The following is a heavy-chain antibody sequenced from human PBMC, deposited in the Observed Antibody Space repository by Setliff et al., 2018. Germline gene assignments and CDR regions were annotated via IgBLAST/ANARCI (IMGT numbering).Heavy chain of an antibody. Sequence: ASVKVSCKVSGYTLTELSRHWVRQAPGKGLEWMGGFDPEDGETIYAQKFQGRVTITADKSTSTAYMELSSLRSEDTAVYYCARVSPRARKLTGDLDYWGQGTLVTVS. J-gene: IGHJ4*02. D-gene: IGHD7-27*01. V-gene: IGHV1-24*01. CDR2: FDPEDGET. CDR1: GYTLTELS. CDR3: ARVSPRARKLTGDLDY.